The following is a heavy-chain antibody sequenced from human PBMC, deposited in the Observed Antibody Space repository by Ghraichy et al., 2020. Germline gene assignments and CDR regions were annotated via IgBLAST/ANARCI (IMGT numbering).Heavy chain of an antibody. CDR3: AKSSRTYYYDKSGFEDY. V-gene: IGHV3-23*01. J-gene: IGHJ4*02. Sequence: GGSLRLSCAASGFTFSSYAMYWVRQAPGKGLECVSAISGTGGSTFYADSVKGRFTISRDSSNNALYLQMTSLRADDTAVYYCAKSSRTYYYDKSGFEDYWGQGTLVTVSS. CDR2: ISGTGGST. CDR1: GFTFSSYA. D-gene: IGHD3-22*01.